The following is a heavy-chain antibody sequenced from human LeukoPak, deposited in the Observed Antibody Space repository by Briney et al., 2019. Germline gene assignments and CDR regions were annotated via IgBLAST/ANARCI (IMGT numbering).Heavy chain of an antibody. D-gene: IGHD6-13*01. Sequence: PSETLSLTCTVSGGSISSGSNWWGWIRQPPGKGLEWIGSINYSGSTYDNPSLKSRATISVDTSKNQFSLKLSSVTAADTAVYYCARHTLTAAAGFDYWGQGTLVIVSS. CDR1: GGSISSGSNW. J-gene: IGHJ4*02. CDR3: ARHTLTAAAGFDY. V-gene: IGHV4-39*01. CDR2: INYSGST.